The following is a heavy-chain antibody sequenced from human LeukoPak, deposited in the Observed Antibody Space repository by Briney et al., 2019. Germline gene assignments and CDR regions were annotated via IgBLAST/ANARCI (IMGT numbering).Heavy chain of an antibody. Sequence: GGSLRLSCAASGFTFSSYSMTWVRQAPGKGLEWVSSISSSSSYIYYADSVKGRFTISRDNAKNSLYLQMNSLRAEDTAVYYCARDRYYYGSGSVGAYCGMDVWGQGTTVTVSS. CDR1: GFTFSSYS. J-gene: IGHJ6*02. V-gene: IGHV3-21*01. CDR2: ISSSSSYI. CDR3: ARDRYYYGSGSVGAYCGMDV. D-gene: IGHD3-10*01.